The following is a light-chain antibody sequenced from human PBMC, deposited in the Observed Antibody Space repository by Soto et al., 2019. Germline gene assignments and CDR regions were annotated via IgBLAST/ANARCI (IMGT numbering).Light chain of an antibody. CDR2: EVT. J-gene: IGLJ3*02. V-gene: IGLV2-14*01. CDR3: SSYTSSSILV. Sequence: QSALTQPASVSGSPGQSITISCTGTSSDVGGYDYVSWYQQHPGKAPKLMIYEVTNRPSGVSNRFSGSKSGNTASLTISGLRAVDEADYYCSSYTSSSILVFGGGTKLTVL. CDR1: SSDVGGYDY.